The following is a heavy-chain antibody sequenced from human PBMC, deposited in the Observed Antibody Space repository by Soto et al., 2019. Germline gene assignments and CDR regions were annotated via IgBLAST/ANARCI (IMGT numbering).Heavy chain of an antibody. D-gene: IGHD6-19*01. CDR1: GFTFSSYA. J-gene: IGHJ5*02. CDR2: ISYDGSNK. CDR3: AKDPSSSGWYHWFDP. V-gene: IGHV3-30-3*01. Sequence: PGGSLRLSCAASGFTFSSYAMHWVRQAPGKGLEWVAVISYDGSNKYYADSLKGRFTISRDNSKNTLYLQMNSLRAEDTAVYYCAKDPSSSGWYHWFDPWGQGTLVTVSS.